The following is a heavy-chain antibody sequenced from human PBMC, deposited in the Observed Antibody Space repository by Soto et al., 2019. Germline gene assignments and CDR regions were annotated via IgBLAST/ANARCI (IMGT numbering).Heavy chain of an antibody. CDR2: IVPIFGTA. CDR1: GGTFSSYS. V-gene: IGHV1-69*06. Sequence: SVKVSCKSSGGTFSSYSISWVRQAPGQGLEWMGGIVPIFGTANYAQKFQGRVTITADKSTSTAYMELSSLRSEDTAVYYCARDYDFWSGYYTGVYYYGMDVWGQGTTVTVSS. J-gene: IGHJ6*02. CDR3: ARDYDFWSGYYTGVYYYGMDV. D-gene: IGHD3-3*01.